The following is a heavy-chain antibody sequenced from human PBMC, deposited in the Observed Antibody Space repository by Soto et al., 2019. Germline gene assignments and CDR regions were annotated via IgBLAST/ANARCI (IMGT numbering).Heavy chain of an antibody. CDR1: DLSVSAAY. J-gene: IGHJ4*02. CDR3: ATYTSLDY. Sequence: GGSLRLSCAASDLSVSAAYMAWVRQAPGKGLEWVSLIYSGGSTFYADSVKGRFTISRDNSKNTLFLQMNSLRAEDTAVYFCATYTSLDYWGQGTLVTVSS. CDR2: IYSGGST. V-gene: IGHV3-53*01. D-gene: IGHD2-2*02.